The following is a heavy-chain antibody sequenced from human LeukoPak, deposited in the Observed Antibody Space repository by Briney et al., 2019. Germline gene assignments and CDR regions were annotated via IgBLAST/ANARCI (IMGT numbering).Heavy chain of an antibody. J-gene: IGHJ4*02. CDR1: GFTFSSYG. CDR3: AKDPRGYSYGTVLDY. Sequence: GGSLRLSCAASGFTFSSYGMHWVRQAPGKGLEWVAFIRYDGSNKYYADSVKGRFTISRDNSKNTLYLQMNSLRAEDTAVYYCAKDPRGYSYGTVLDYWGQGTLVTVSS. D-gene: IGHD5-18*01. V-gene: IGHV3-30*02. CDR2: IRYDGSNK.